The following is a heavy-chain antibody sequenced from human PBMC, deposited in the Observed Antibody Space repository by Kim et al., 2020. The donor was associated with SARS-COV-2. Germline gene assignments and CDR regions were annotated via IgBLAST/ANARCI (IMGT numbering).Heavy chain of an antibody. V-gene: IGHV3-9*01. CDR2: ISWNSGSI. Sequence: GGSLRLSCAASGFTFDDYAMHWVRQAPGKGLEWVSGISWNSGSIGYADSVKGRFTISRDNAKNSLYLQMNSLRAEDTALYYCAKDSDYDSSGTPDYWGQGTLVTVSS. J-gene: IGHJ4*02. D-gene: IGHD3-22*01. CDR1: GFTFDDYA. CDR3: AKDSDYDSSGTPDY.